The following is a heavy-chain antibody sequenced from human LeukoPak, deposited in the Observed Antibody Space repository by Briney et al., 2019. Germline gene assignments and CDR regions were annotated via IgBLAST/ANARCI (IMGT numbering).Heavy chain of an antibody. CDR3: ARVVYDSSGSLFDY. CDR2: INPNSGGT. Sequence: ASVKVSCKASGYTFTGYYMHWVRQAPGQGLEWMGWINPNSGGTNYAQKFQGRVTVTRDTSISTAYMELSRLRSDDTAVYYCARVVYDSSGSLFDYGGQGPLVTVS. V-gene: IGHV1-2*02. J-gene: IGHJ4*02. CDR1: GYTFTGYY. D-gene: IGHD3-22*01.